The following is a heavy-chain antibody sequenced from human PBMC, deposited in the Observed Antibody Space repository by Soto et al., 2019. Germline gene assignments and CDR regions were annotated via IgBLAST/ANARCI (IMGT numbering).Heavy chain of an antibody. CDR2: IYYSGST. D-gene: IGHD6-13*01. Sequence: SETLSLTCPVASGSISSGNYYWCWIRQHPGKGLEWIGYIYYSGSTSYNPSLKSRVTISVDTSKNHFSLKLSSVTAADTAVYYCARVFSDSSSFFDPWGQGTLVTVSS. CDR1: SGSISSGNYY. J-gene: IGHJ5*02. V-gene: IGHV4-31*03. CDR3: ARVFSDSSSFFDP.